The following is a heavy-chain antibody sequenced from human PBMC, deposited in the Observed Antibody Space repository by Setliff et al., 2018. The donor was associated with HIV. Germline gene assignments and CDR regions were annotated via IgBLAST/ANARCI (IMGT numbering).Heavy chain of an antibody. Sequence: ASVKVSCKTSGYTFNSYAISWVRQAPGQGLEWTGWISAYNGNRNYAKKFQGRVTVTKDSSTSMAYMELRNLRSDDTAVYYCASHPPWLDRAEYFQHWGQGTLVTVSS. J-gene: IGHJ1*01. CDR2: ISAYNGNR. V-gene: IGHV1-18*01. CDR1: GYTFNSYA. CDR3: ASHPPWLDRAEYFQH. D-gene: IGHD6-19*01.